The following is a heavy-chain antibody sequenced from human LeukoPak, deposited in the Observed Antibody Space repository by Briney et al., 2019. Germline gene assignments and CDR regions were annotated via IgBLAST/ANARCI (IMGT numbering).Heavy chain of an antibody. CDR2: ISGSGGST. CDR3: ARDLCSSTSCYTNY. CDR1: GFTFNSYA. D-gene: IGHD2-2*02. J-gene: IGHJ4*02. V-gene: IGHV3-23*01. Sequence: GGSLRLSCAASGFTFNSYAMSWVRQAPGKGLEWVSAISGSGGSTYYADSVKGRFTISRDNSKNTLYLQMNSLRAEDTAVYYCARDLCSSTSCYTNYWGQGTLVTVSS.